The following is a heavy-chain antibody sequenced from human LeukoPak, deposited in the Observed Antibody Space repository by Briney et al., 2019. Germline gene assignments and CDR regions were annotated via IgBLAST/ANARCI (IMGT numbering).Heavy chain of an antibody. D-gene: IGHD3-22*01. CDR2: INPNSGGT. CDR3: ARDDLGSGYLM. Sequence: ASVKVSCKASGYTFTGYYMHWVRQAPGQGPEWMGRINPNSGGTNYAQKFQGRVTMTRDTSISTAYMELSRLRSDDTAVYYCARDDLGSGYLMWGQGTLVTVSS. J-gene: IGHJ4*02. CDR1: GYTFTGYY. V-gene: IGHV1-2*06.